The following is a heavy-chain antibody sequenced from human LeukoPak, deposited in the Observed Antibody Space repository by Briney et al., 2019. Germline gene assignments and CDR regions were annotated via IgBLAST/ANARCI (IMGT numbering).Heavy chain of an antibody. J-gene: IGHJ4*02. CDR2: IYFTGST. Sequence: SETLSLTCAVSGGSISSSSYYWGWIRQPAGKGLEWIGSIYFTGSTYYTPSLKSRVTISVDTSKNQFSLKVSSVTAADTAVYYCARHSSYYGNFDYWGQGTLVTVSS. D-gene: IGHD3-10*01. CDR1: GGSISSSSYY. V-gene: IGHV4-39*01. CDR3: ARHSSYYGNFDY.